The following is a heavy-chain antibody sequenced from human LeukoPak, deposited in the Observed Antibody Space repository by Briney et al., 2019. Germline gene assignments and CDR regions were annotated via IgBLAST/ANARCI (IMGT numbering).Heavy chain of an antibody. J-gene: IGHJ4*02. CDR3: AKAYEEYYGSGSYNGIDY. CDR2: ISWNSGSI. D-gene: IGHD3-10*01. CDR1: GFTFDDYA. Sequence: PGGSLRLSCAASGFTFDDYAMHWVRQAPGKGLEWVSGISWNSGSIGYADSVKGRFTIPRDNAKNSLYLQMNSLRAEDTALYYCAKAYEEYYGSGSYNGIDYWGQGTLVTVSS. V-gene: IGHV3-9*01.